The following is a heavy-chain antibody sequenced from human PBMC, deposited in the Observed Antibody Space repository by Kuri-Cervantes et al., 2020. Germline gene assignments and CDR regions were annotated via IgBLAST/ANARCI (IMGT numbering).Heavy chain of an antibody. CDR3: ARGEERAGGPDY. Sequence: GGSLRLSCAVSGYSISSGYYWGWIRQPPGKGLEWVSYISRSRGVMYYADSVKGRFTVSSDNAKNSVFLQMDSLIAEDTAVYYCARGEERAGGPDYWGQGTLVTVSS. J-gene: IGHJ4*02. CDR2: ISRSRGVM. D-gene: IGHD3-10*01. V-gene: IGHV3-11*04. CDR1: GYSISSGYY.